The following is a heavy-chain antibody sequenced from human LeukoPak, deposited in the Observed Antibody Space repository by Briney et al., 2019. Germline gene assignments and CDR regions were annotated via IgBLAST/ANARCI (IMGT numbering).Heavy chain of an antibody. Sequence: GRSLRLSCAASGFTFSSYAMHWVRQAPGKGLEWVAVISYDGSNKYYADSVKGRFTISRDNSKNTLYLQMNSLRAEDTAVYYCAIGGANYFDYWGQGTLVTVSS. V-gene: IGHV3-30-3*01. CDR2: ISYDGSNK. J-gene: IGHJ4*02. CDR3: AIGGANYFDY. D-gene: IGHD1-26*01. CDR1: GFTFSSYA.